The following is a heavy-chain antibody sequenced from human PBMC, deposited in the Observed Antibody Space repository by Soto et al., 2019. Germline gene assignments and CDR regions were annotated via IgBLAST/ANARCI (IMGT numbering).Heavy chain of an antibody. J-gene: IGHJ4*02. D-gene: IGHD4-4*01. CDR3: AKDDDDYTFDY. Sequence: GGSLRLSCAASGFTFSTYAMAWVRQAPGKGLEWVSAMTGSGASTYYADSVKSRFTISRDNFKNTLYLEMNSLRVEDTAVYYCAKDDDDYTFDYWGQGTLVTVSS. V-gene: IGHV3-23*01. CDR1: GFTFSTYA. CDR2: MTGSGAST.